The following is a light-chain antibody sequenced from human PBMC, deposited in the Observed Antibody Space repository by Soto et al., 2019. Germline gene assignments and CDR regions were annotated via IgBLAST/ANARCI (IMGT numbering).Light chain of an antibody. CDR3: QQYHTSLLT. Sequence: IVLTQSPGTLSLSPGERATLSCRASQTLTSTYLAWYQQKPGQAPRLLIYGASTRATGIPDRFSGSGSGTDFTLTISRLEPEDFAVYYCQQYHTSLLTFGGGTKVDIK. J-gene: IGKJ4*01. V-gene: IGKV3-20*01. CDR1: QTLTSTY. CDR2: GAS.